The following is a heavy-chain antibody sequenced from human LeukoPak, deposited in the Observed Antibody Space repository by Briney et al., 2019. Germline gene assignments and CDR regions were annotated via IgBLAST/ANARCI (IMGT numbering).Heavy chain of an antibody. V-gene: IGHV1-24*01. J-gene: IGHJ4*02. CDR3: ATITHDYGDYESDY. CDR2: FDPEDGET. Sequence: ASVKVSCKVSGYTLTELSMHWVRQAPGKGLEWMGGFDPEDGETIYAQKFQGRVTMTEDTSTDTAYMELSSLRSEDTAVYYCATITHDYGDYESDYWGQGALVTVSS. D-gene: IGHD4-17*01. CDR1: GYTLTELS.